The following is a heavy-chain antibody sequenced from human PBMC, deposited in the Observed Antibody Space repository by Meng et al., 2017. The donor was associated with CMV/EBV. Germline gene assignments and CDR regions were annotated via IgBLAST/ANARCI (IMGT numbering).Heavy chain of an antibody. CDR2: ISPNNGGT. CDR3: ASKLYYDFWSAYRGAEGVDPFNI. D-gene: IGHD3-3*01. J-gene: IGHJ3*02. V-gene: IGHV1-2*02. Sequence: ASVKVSCKASGYTFTDYRMHWVRQAPGQGLEWMGWISPNNGGTNYVQKFQGRVTMTRDTSISTAYLELNRLTYADTAVYYCASKLYYDFWSAYRGAEGVDPFNIWDQGTAVTVSS. CDR1: GYTFTDYR.